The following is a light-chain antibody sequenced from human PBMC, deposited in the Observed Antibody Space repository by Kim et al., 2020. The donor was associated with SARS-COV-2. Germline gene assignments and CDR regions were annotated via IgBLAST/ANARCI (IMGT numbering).Light chain of an antibody. Sequence: GQTVRITCQGDSLRSYYASWYQQKPGQAPVLVIYGKNNRPSGIPDRFSGSSSGNTASLTITGAQAEDEADYYCNSRDSSANHLWVFGGGTQLIVL. CDR3: NSRDSSANHLWV. CDR1: SLRSYY. V-gene: IGLV3-19*01. J-gene: IGLJ3*02. CDR2: GKN.